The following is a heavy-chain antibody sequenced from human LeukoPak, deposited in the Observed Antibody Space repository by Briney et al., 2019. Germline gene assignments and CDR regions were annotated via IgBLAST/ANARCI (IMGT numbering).Heavy chain of an antibody. Sequence: SETLSLTCAVSGYSISSGYYWGWIRQPPGKGLEWIGSIYHSGSTYYNPSLKSRVTISVDTSKNQFSLKLSSVTAADTAVYYCARHRLRDSDFDYWGQGTLVTVSS. CDR1: GYSISSGYY. CDR3: ARHRLRDSDFDY. D-gene: IGHD3-16*01. J-gene: IGHJ4*02. CDR2: IYHSGST. V-gene: IGHV4-38-2*01.